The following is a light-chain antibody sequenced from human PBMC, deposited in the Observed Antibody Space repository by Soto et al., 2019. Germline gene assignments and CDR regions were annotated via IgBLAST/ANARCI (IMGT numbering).Light chain of an antibody. Sequence: QSALTQPASVSGSPGQAITISCTGTSSDVCGYNYVSWYQQHPGKAPKLMIYDVSNRPSGVSNRFSGSKSGNTASLTISGGQAEDEADYYCSSPAVSSTLVFGGGTQLTVL. CDR2: DVS. J-gene: IGLJ2*01. CDR3: SSPAVSSTLV. V-gene: IGLV2-14*01. CDR1: SSDVCGYNY.